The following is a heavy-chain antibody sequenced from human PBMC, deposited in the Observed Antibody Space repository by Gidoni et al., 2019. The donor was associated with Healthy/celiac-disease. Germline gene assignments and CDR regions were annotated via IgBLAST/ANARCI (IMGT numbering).Heavy chain of an antibody. CDR1: GGSISSYS. V-gene: IGHV4-4*07. J-gene: IGHJ6*02. Sequence: QVQLQESGPGLVKPSETLSLTCTVSGGSISSYSWSWIRQPAGKGLEWIGRIYTSGSTNYNPSLKSRVTMSVDTSKNQFSLKLSSVTAADTAVYYCARGSEVVTNPLPHYYGMDVWGQGTTVTVSS. D-gene: IGHD2-21*02. CDR2: IYTSGST. CDR3: ARGSEVVTNPLPHYYGMDV.